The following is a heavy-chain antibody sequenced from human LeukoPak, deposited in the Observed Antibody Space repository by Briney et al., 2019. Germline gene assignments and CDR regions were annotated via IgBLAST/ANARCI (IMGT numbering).Heavy chain of an antibody. J-gene: IGHJ4*02. V-gene: IGHV3-30*02. Sequence: PGGSLRLSCAASGFTSSSYGMHWVRQAPGKGLEWVAFIRYDGSNKYYADSVKGRFTISRDNSKNTLYLQMNSLRAEDTAVYYCARDLDYGDYSPDYWGQGTLVIVSS. CDR3: ARDLDYGDYSPDY. CDR2: IRYDGSNK. D-gene: IGHD4-17*01. CDR1: GFTSSSYG.